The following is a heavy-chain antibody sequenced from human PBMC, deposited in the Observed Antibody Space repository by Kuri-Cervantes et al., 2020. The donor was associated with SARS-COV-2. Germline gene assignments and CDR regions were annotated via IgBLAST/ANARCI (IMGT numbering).Heavy chain of an antibody. CDR3: ARVQSIYYGSKGGFDY. CDR2: IKQDGSEK. J-gene: IGHJ4*02. D-gene: IGHD3-10*01. V-gene: IGHV3-7*01. Sequence: GGSLRLSCAASGFTFSSYWMSWVRQAPGKGLEWVANIKQDGSEKYYVDSVKGRFTISRDNAKNSLYLQMNSLRAEDTAVYYCARVQSIYYGSKGGFDYWGQGTLVTVSS. CDR1: GFTFSSYW.